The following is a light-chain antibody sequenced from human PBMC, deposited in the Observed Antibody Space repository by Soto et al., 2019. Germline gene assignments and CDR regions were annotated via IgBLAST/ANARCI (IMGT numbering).Light chain of an antibody. Sequence: DIQMTQSPSSLSASVGDRVTITCRASQSISSYLNWYQQKPGKAPKLLIYAASSLQSGVPSRYSGSGSGTDFTLTISSLLPEDSATYYCQQSYSTPYTFGQGTTLEIK. CDR3: QQSYSTPYT. CDR1: QSISSY. V-gene: IGKV1-39*01. CDR2: AAS. J-gene: IGKJ2*01.